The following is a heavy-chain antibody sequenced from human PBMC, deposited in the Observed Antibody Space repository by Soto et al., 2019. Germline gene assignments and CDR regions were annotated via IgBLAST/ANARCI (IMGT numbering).Heavy chain of an antibody. CDR3: VREQRRKSGFDVFDI. CDR2: IGTVDDT. CDR1: GFIFSSYD. J-gene: IGHJ3*02. V-gene: IGHV3-13*01. Sequence: HPGGSLRLSCAASGFIFSSYDMHWVRQPTGKGLEWVSAIGTVDDTYYAGSVKGRFTISRENAKNSLYLQMNSLRDEDTAVYYCVREQRRKSGFDVFDIWGQGTMVTVSS.